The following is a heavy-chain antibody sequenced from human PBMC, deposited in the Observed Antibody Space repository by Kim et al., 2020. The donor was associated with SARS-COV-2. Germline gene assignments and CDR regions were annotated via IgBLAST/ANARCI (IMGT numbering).Heavy chain of an antibody. CDR2: TYYRSKWYN. J-gene: IGHJ4*02. CDR3: AREGRDPGIAAAGTRVVVDY. CDR1: GDSVSSNSAA. V-gene: IGHV6-1*01. Sequence: SQTLSLTCAISGDSVSSNSAAWNWIRQSPSRGLEWLGRTYYRSKWYNDYAVSVKSRITINPDTSKNQFSLQLNSVTPEDTAVYYCAREGRDPGIAAAGTRVVVDYWGQGTLVTVSS. D-gene: IGHD6-13*01.